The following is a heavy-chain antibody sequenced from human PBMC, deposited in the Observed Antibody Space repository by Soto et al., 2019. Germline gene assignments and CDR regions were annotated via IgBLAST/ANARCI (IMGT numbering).Heavy chain of an antibody. D-gene: IGHD6-19*01. CDR1: GFTFSSYL. Sequence: EVQLVESGGGLVQPGGSLRLSCAASGFTFSSYLMHWVRQAPGKGLVWVSRINSDGSSTTYADSVKGRFTISRDSAKNTLYLQMNSLRAEDTAVYYCARVRMAGDFDIWGQGIMVTVSS. CDR3: ARVRMAGDFDI. CDR2: INSDGSST. V-gene: IGHV3-74*01. J-gene: IGHJ3*02.